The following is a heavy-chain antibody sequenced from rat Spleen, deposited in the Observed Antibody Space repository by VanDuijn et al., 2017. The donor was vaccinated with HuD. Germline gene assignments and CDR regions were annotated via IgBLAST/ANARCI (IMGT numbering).Heavy chain of an antibody. J-gene: IGHJ2*01. CDR2: ISYEGSNT. CDR1: GFTFSDYN. D-gene: IGHD1-11*01. V-gene: IGHV5-22*01. Sequence: EVQLVESGGGLVQPGRSLKLSCAASGFTFSDYNMAWVRQAPKKGLEWVASISYEGSNTYYRDSVKGRFTISRDNAKSTLYLQMNSLRSEDTATYYCARLEGSFDYWGQGVMVTVSS. CDR3: ARLEGSFDY.